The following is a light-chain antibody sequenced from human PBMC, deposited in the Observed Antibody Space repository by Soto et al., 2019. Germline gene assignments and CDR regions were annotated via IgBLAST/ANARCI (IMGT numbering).Light chain of an antibody. CDR3: SSYTTSATLV. V-gene: IGLV2-14*01. CDR2: AVT. CDR1: SSDVGSYNS. Sequence: ALTQPASVSGSPGQSIAISCTGTSSDVGSYNSVSWYQQFPGKAPKLILYAVTNRPSGVSNRFSGSKSGNTASLTISGLQAEDEADYFCSSYTTSATLVFGVGTKLTVL. J-gene: IGLJ2*01.